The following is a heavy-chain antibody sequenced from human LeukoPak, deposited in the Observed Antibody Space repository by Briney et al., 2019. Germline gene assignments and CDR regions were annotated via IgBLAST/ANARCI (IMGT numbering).Heavy chain of an antibody. CDR3: AREFKSIDSSGYSPRWFDP. Sequence: SETLSLTCAVSGGSISSSNWWSWVRQPPGKGLEWIGEIYHSGSTNYNPSLKSRVTISVDKSKNQFSLKLSSVTAADTAVYYCAREFKSIDSSGYSPRWFDPWDQGTLVTVSS. D-gene: IGHD3-22*01. V-gene: IGHV4-4*02. CDR2: IYHSGST. J-gene: IGHJ5*02. CDR1: GGSISSSNW.